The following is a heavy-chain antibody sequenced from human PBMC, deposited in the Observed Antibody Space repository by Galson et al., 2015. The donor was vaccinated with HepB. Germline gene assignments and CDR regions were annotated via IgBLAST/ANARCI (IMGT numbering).Heavy chain of an antibody. CDR2: ISWNSGSI. V-gene: IGHV3-9*01. D-gene: IGHD3-3*01. CDR3: AKALFWSGYSIPFDY. J-gene: IGHJ4*02. CDR1: GFTFDDYA. Sequence: SLRLSCAASGFTFDDYAMHWVRQAPGKGLEWVSGISWNSGSIGYADSVKGRFTISRDNAKNSLYLQMNSLRAEDTALYYCAKALFWSGYSIPFDYWGQGTLVTVSS.